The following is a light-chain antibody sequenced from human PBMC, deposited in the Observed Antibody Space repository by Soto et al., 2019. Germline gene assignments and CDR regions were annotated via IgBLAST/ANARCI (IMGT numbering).Light chain of an antibody. V-gene: IGKV1-39*01. CDR2: APS. Sequence: DIQMTQSPSSPPASGGDTVTITCRASRTISNYLNWYQQKSGKAPSLLIYAPSSLQTGVPSRFSGTGAGTAFTLTITSLQGEDSATYYCQQSYSVPRFGQGTRV. CDR3: QQSYSVPR. J-gene: IGKJ1*01. CDR1: RTISNY.